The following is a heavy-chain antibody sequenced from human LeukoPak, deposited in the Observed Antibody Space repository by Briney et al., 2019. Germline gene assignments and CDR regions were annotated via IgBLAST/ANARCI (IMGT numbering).Heavy chain of an antibody. D-gene: IGHD6-19*01. CDR2: INLNTGGT. Sequence: GASVKVSCKASGYTFTGYYMHWVRQAPGHGLEWMGWINLNTGGTNYAQKFQGRVTMTRDTSIATAYMDLTRLTSDDTAVYYCARGSGWYTGMDYWGQGTLVTVPS. CDR3: ARGSGWYTGMDY. CDR1: GYTFTGYY. V-gene: IGHV1-2*02. J-gene: IGHJ4*02.